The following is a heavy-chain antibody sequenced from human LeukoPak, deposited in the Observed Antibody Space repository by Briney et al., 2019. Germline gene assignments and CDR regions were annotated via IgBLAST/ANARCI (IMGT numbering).Heavy chain of an antibody. CDR1: GGSISSGSYY. CDR3: ARLHDSSGYYPNHFDY. J-gene: IGHJ4*02. V-gene: IGHV4-61*02. D-gene: IGHD3-22*01. Sequence: PSETLPLTCTVSGGSISSGSYYWSWIRQPAGKELEWIGRIYTSGSPNYNPSLKSRVTISVDTSKNQFSLKLSSVTAADTAVYYCARLHDSSGYYPNHFDYWGQGTLVTVSS. CDR2: IYTSGSP.